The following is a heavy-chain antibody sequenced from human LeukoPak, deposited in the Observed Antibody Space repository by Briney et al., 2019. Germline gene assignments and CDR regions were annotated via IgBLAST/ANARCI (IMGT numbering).Heavy chain of an antibody. CDR1: GGSFSGYY. CDR2: INHSGST. Sequence: PETLSLTCAVYGGSFSGYYWSWIRQPPGKGLEWIGEINHSGSTNYNPSLKSRVTISVDTSKNQFSLKLSSVTAADTAVYYCARGGYAVDYWGQGTLVTVSS. J-gene: IGHJ4*02. D-gene: IGHD5-18*01. V-gene: IGHV4-34*01. CDR3: ARGGYAVDY.